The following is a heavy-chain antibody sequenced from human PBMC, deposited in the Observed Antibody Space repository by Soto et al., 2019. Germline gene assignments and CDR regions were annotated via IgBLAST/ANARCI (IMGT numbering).Heavy chain of an antibody. Sequence: ASVKVSCKASGYTFTSYGISWVRQAPGQGLEWMGWISAYNGNTNYAQKLQGRVTMTTDTSTSTAYMELRSLRSDDTAVYYCARGNIRSSSGRSVGSFDYWGQGTLVTVSS. CDR3: ARGNIRSSSGRSVGSFDY. V-gene: IGHV1-18*04. D-gene: IGHD6-19*01. CDR1: GYTFTSYG. CDR2: ISAYNGNT. J-gene: IGHJ4*02.